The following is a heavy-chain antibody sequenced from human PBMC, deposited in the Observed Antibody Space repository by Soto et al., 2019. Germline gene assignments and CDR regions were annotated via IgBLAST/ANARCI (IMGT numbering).Heavy chain of an antibody. CDR1: GYTLTRYS. Sequence: QVQLVQSGAEEMKPGASVKVSCKASGYTLTRYSIHWVRQAPGQRLEWMGWINSGNGNTKFSQKFQGRVTITRDTSSSTDYMELRGLRSEDTAVYYCSILGTYSFDNSDTCFDFWGQGTLVNVSS. J-gene: IGHJ4*02. V-gene: IGHV1-3*05. CDR2: INSGNGNT. D-gene: IGHD3-22*01. CDR3: SILGTYSFDNSDTCFDF.